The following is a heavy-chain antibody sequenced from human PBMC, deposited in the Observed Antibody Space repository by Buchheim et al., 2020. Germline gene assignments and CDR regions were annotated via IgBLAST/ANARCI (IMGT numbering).Heavy chain of an antibody. CDR2: INHSGST. D-gene: IGHD2-2*01. CDR1: GGSFSGYY. CDR3: ARGRYCSSTSCYAGSGHDY. V-gene: IGHV4-34*01. J-gene: IGHJ4*02. Sequence: QVQLQQWGAGLLKPSETLSLTCAVYGGSFSGYYWSWIRQPPGKGLEWIGEINHSGSTNYNPSLKSRVTISVDTSKNQFSLKLSSVTAADTAVYYCARGRYCSSTSCYAGSGHDYWGQGTL.